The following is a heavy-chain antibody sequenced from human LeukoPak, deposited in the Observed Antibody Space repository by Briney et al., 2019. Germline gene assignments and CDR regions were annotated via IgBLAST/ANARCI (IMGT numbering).Heavy chain of an antibody. CDR1: GFTFSSYA. D-gene: IGHD3-10*01. CDR2: ISGSGGST. V-gene: IGHV3-23*01. Sequence: PGGSLRLSCAAFGFTFSSYAMSWVRQAPGKGLDWVSAISGSGGSTYYADSVKGRFTISRDNSKNTLYLQMSSLRAEDTAVYYCAKGMVRGAIGAFDMWGQGTMVTVSS. CDR3: AKGMVRGAIGAFDM. J-gene: IGHJ3*02.